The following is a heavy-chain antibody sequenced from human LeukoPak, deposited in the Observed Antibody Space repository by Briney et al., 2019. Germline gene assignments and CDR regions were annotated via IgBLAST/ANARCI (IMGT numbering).Heavy chain of an antibody. J-gene: IGHJ6*02. V-gene: IGHV3-53*01. Sequence: GGSLRLSCAASGFTVSSNYMSWVRQAPGKGLEWVSVIYSGGSTYYADSVKGRFTISRDNSKNTLYLQMNSLRAEDTAVYYCAKIEGTSLGMDVWGQGTTVTVSS. CDR3: AKIEGTSLGMDV. D-gene: IGHD1-1*01. CDR2: IYSGGST. CDR1: GFTVSSNY.